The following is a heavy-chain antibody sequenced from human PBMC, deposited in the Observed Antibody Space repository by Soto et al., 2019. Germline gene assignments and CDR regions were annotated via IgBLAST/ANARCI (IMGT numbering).Heavy chain of an antibody. Sequence: EVQLVESGGGLVKPGGSLRLSCAASGFTFSNAWMSWVRQAPGKGLEWVGRIKRKTDGGKTDYAAPVKGTFTISRDDSKNTLYLQMNSLKPEDPAVYYCTTDPSPSDHDYGDYAPPDFDLWGRGTLVTVSS. J-gene: IGHJ2*01. V-gene: IGHV3-15*01. CDR1: GFTFSNAW. CDR3: TTDPSPSDHDYGDYAPPDFDL. D-gene: IGHD4-17*01. CDR2: IKRKTDGGKT.